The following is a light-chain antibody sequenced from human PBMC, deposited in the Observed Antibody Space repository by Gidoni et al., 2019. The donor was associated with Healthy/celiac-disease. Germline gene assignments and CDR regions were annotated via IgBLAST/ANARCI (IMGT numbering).Light chain of an antibody. V-gene: IGLV2-14*01. CDR3: KSYTSSSTLV. Sequence: QSALTQPASVSGSPGQSITISCTGTSSDVGGYNYVSWYQQHPGKAPKLMIYEVSYRPSGVSNRFSGSESGNTASLTISGRQAEDEADYYCKSYTSSSTLVFGGGTKLTVL. J-gene: IGLJ2*01. CDR1: SSDVGGYNY. CDR2: EVS.